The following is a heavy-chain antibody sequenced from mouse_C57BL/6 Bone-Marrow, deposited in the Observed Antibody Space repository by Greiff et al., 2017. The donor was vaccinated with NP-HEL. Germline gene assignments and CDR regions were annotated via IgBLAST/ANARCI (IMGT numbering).Heavy chain of an antibody. CDR2: IYPGNGDT. J-gene: IGHJ4*01. V-gene: IGHV1-12*01. CDR3: ARGPYYGSSYYAMDY. Sequence: SGAELVRPGASVKMSCKASGYTFTSYNMHWVKQTPRQGLEWIGAIYPGNGDTSYNQKFKGKATLTVDKSSSTAYMQLSSLTSEDSAVYFCARGPYYGSSYYAMDYWGQGTSVTVSS. D-gene: IGHD1-1*01. CDR1: GYTFTSYN.